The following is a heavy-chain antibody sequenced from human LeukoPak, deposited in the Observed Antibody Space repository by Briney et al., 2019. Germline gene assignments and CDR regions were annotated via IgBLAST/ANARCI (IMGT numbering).Heavy chain of an antibody. D-gene: IGHD3-22*01. J-gene: IGHJ4*02. CDR2: IYYSGST. Sequence: SETLSLTCTVSGGSISSYYWSWIRQPPGKGLEWIGYIYYSGSTNYNPSLKSRVTISVDTSKNQLSLKLSSVTAADTAVYYCARDSVDSSGSFYFDYWGQGTLVTVSS. CDR3: ARDSVDSSGSFYFDY. CDR1: GGSISSYY. V-gene: IGHV4-59*01.